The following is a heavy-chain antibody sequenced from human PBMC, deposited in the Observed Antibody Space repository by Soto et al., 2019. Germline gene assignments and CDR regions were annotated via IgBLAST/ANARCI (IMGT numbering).Heavy chain of an antibody. CDR2: ISSKSAYI. CDR1: GFNFNTYT. Sequence: EVQLVESGGGLVKPGESLRLSCVASGFNFNTYTMSWVRQAPGKGLEWVSSISSKSAYIYYADSVEGRFTVSRDNAKTSLYLQMTALRADATAVYYCARVGRYYSESTESDWGQGTLVTVSS. J-gene: IGHJ4*02. CDR3: ARVGRYYSESTESD. V-gene: IGHV3-21*01. D-gene: IGHD3-22*01.